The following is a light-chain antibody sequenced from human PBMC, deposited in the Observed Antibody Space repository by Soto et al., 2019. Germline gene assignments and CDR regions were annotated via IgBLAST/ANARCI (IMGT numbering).Light chain of an antibody. Sequence: GDRVTITCRASQSITTYLNWYRQKPGKAPKVLIYDASSLESGVPSRFSGSGSRTDFTLTISSLQPEDFATYYCQQSSTAPFTFGPGTKVDIK. V-gene: IGKV1-39*01. CDR3: QQSSTAPFT. CDR2: DAS. CDR1: QSITTY. J-gene: IGKJ3*01.